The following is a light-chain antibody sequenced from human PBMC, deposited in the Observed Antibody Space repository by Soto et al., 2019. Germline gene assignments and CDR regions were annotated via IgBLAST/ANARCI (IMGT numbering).Light chain of an antibody. Sequence: DNQMNQSPSSLSASVGDRVTITCRASQSISSYLNWYQQKPGKAPKLLIYAASSLQSGVPSRFSGSGSGTDFTLTISSLQPEDFATYYCQQSYSTPRTFGQGTKVDI. V-gene: IGKV1-39*01. CDR1: QSISSY. J-gene: IGKJ1*01. CDR2: AAS. CDR3: QQSYSTPRT.